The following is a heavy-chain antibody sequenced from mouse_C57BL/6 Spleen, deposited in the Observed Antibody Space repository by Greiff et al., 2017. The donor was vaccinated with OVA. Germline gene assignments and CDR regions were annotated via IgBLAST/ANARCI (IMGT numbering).Heavy chain of an antibody. D-gene: IGHD3-1*01. Sequence: VKLVESGAELVKPGASVKISCKASGYAFSSYWMNWVKQRPGKGLEWIGQIYPGDGDTNYNGKFKGKATLTADKSSSTAYMQLSSLTSEDSAVYFCARSGGPYYFDYWGQGTTLTVSS. CDR1: GYAFSSYW. V-gene: IGHV1-80*01. J-gene: IGHJ2*01. CDR3: ARSGGPYYFDY. CDR2: IYPGDGDT.